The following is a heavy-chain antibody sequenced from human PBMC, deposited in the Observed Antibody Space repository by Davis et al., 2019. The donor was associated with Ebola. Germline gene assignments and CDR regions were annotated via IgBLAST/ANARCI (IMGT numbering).Heavy chain of an antibody. J-gene: IGHJ4*02. V-gene: IGHV3-11*01. D-gene: IGHD6-13*01. Sequence: SLKISCAASGFTFSDHMSWIRPGPGKGLEWVSYISSSGSTIYYADSVKGRFTISRDNAKNSLYLEMNSLRADDTAVYYCATRNSPGYSSSWYQAYYFDDWGQGTLVTVSS. CDR2: ISSSGSTI. CDR3: ATRNSPGYSSSWYQAYYFDD. CDR1: GFTFSDH.